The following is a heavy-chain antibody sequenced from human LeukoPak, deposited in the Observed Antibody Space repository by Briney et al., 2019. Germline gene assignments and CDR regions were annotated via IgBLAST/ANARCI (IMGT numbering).Heavy chain of an antibody. CDR3: ARDGHKSIFGVGYYYYYMDV. D-gene: IGHD3-3*01. CDR1: GYTFTSYA. J-gene: IGHJ6*03. Sequence: ASVKVSCKASGYTFTSYAMHWVRQAPGQRLEWMGWINAGNGNTKYSQEFQGRVTITRDTSASTAYMELSSLRSEDMAVYYCARDGHKSIFGVGYYYYYMDVWGKGTTVTVSS. CDR2: INAGNGNT. V-gene: IGHV1-3*03.